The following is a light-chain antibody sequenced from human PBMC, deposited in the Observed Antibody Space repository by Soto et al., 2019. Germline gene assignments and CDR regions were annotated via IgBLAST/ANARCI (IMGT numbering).Light chain of an antibody. J-gene: IGLJ2*01. V-gene: IGLV2-8*01. CDR3: SSYAGSNFVV. CDR2: EVT. CDR1: SSDVGGYNY. Sequence: QSALTQPPSAYGSPGQSVTISCTGTSSDVGGYNYVSWYQQHPGKAPKLMIYEVTKRPSGVPDRFSGSKSDNTASLTVSGLQAEDEADYYCSSYAGSNFVVFGGGTKLTVL.